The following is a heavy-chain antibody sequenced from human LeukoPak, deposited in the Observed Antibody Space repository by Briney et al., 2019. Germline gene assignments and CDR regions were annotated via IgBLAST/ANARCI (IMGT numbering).Heavy chain of an antibody. J-gene: IGHJ4*02. Sequence: KPSENPSLTCAVYGGSFSGYYWGPIPQPPGKGLEWIGEINHSGSTNYNPSLKSRVTISVDTSKNQFSLKLSSVTAADTAVYYCARTRGMSYWGQGTLVTVSS. CDR2: INHSGST. CDR1: GGSFSGYY. D-gene: IGHD3-16*01. V-gene: IGHV4-34*01. CDR3: ARTRGMSY.